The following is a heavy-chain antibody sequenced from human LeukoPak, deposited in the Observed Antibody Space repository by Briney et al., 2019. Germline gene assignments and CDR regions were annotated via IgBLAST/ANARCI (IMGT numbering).Heavy chain of an antibody. D-gene: IGHD3-3*01. J-gene: IGHJ3*02. CDR1: GFTLIRHE. V-gene: IGHV3-48*03. CDR3: ARVFTPNLIFPRQKNAFDI. CDR2: ISRSGRNT. Sequence: PGGSLRLSCAASGFTLIRHEMNWVRQAPGKGLEWVSFISRSGRNTDYADSVKGRFIISRDTSKNTLYLQMNSLRAEDTAVYYCARVFTPNLIFPRQKNAFDIWGQGTMVTVSS.